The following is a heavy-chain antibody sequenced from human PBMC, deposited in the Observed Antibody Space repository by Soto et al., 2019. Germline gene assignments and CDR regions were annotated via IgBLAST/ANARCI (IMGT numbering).Heavy chain of an antibody. Sequence: QVQLVQSGAEVKKPGASVKVSCKASGYTFTSYDINWVRQATVQGLEWMGWMNPNSGNTGYAQKFQGRVTMTRNTSISTAYMELSRLRSEDTAVYYCASYGLVTYYYYGMDVWGQGTTVTVSS. CDR2: MNPNSGNT. CDR3: ASYGLVTYYYYGMDV. J-gene: IGHJ6*02. V-gene: IGHV1-8*01. CDR1: GYTFTSYD. D-gene: IGHD2-8*02.